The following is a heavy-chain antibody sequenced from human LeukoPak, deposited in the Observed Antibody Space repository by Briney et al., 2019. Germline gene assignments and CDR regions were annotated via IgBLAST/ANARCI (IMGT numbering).Heavy chain of an antibody. V-gene: IGHV1-69*04. CDR2: IIPILGIA. J-gene: IGHJ4*02. Sequence: ASVKVSCKASGGTFSSYAISWVRQAPGQGLEWMGRIIPILGIANYAQKFQGRVTITADKSTSTAYMELSSLRSEDTAVYYCAKDGSGWYPHPLYWGQGTLVTVSS. D-gene: IGHD6-19*01. CDR1: GGTFSSYA. CDR3: AKDGSGWYPHPLY.